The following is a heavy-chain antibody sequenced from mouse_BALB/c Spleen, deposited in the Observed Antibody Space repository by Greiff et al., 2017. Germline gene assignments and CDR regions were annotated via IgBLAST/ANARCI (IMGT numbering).Heavy chain of an antibody. J-gene: IGHJ1*01. D-gene: IGHD2-10*02. CDR2: IYPGGGYT. CDR1: GYTFTNYW. CDR3: AKEGYGNYGYFDV. Sequence: QVQLQQSGAELVRPGTSVKISCKASGYTFTNYWLGWVKQRPGPGLEWIGDIYPGGGYTNYNEKFKGKATLTADTSSSTAYMQISSLTSEDSAVYFCAKEGYGNYGYFDVWGAGTTVTVSS. V-gene: IGHV1-63*02.